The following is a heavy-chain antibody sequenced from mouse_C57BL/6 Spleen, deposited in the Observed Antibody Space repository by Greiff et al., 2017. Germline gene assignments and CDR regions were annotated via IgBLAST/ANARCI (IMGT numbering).Heavy chain of an antibody. CDR2: INPSTGGT. Sequence: VQLKESGPELVKPGASVKISCKASGYSFTGYYMNWVKQSPEKSLEWIGEINPSTGGTTYNQKFKAKATLTVDKSSSTAYMQLKSLTSEDSAVYYCARSYYGSSYGAMDYWGQGTSVTVSS. D-gene: IGHD1-1*01. CDR1: GYSFTGYY. CDR3: ARSYYGSSYGAMDY. J-gene: IGHJ4*01. V-gene: IGHV1-42*01.